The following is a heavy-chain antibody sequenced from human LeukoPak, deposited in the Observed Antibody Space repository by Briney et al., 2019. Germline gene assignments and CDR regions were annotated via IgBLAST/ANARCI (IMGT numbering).Heavy chain of an antibody. J-gene: IGHJ4*02. CDR1: GGSISSYY. CDR3: ARTPPPVTVRTWGAFDS. V-gene: IGHV4-59*01. Sequence: SETLSLTCTVSGGSISSYYWSWIRQPPGKGLEWIGYIYYSGSTNYNPSLKSRVTISVDTSKNQFSLKLSSVTAADTAVYYCARTPPPVTVRTWGAFDSWGQGTLVTVSS. D-gene: IGHD4-17*01. CDR2: IYYSGST.